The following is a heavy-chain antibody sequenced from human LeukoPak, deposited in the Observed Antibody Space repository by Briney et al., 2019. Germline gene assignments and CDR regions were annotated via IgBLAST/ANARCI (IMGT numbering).Heavy chain of an antibody. CDR1: GFTFTAAS. J-gene: IGHJ1*01. CDR2: IRSKVENETT. Sequence: GGSLRLSCATSGFTFTAASMSWIRQAPGKGLEWIGLIRSKVENETTEYAAPVKGRFSISRDDSKATLYLEMKSLKVDGTGVYYCTTGNPWGQGTLVTV. CDR3: TTGNP. V-gene: IGHV3-15*05.